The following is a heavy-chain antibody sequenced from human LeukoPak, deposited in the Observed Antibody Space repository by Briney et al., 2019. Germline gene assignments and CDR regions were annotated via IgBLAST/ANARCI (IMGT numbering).Heavy chain of an antibody. J-gene: IGHJ4*02. CDR2: ISGSSSTI. CDR3: ARGSTYYDSSGQVPFDY. CDR1: GFTFSSYA. Sequence: GGSLRLSCAASGFTFSSYAMHWVRQAPGKGLEWGTYISGSSSTIYYADSVKGRFTISRDNGKNTLYLQMNSLRAEDTAVYYCARGSTYYDSSGQVPFDYWGQGTLVTVSS. D-gene: IGHD3-22*01. V-gene: IGHV3-48*01.